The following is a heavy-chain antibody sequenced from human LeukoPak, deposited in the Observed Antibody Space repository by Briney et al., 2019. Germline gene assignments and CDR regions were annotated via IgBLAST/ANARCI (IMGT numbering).Heavy chain of an antibody. CDR1: GFTFSSYD. Sequence: GGSLRLSCAASGFTFSSYDMHWVRQATGKGLEWVSAIGTAGDTYYPGSVKGRFTISRKNAKNSLYLQMNSLRAGDTAVYYCARGYPDSPGYSSGWYGVYYYYGMDVWGQGTTVTVSS. CDR3: ARGYPDSPGYSSGWYGVYYYYGMDV. D-gene: IGHD6-19*01. J-gene: IGHJ6*02. V-gene: IGHV3-13*01. CDR2: IGTAGDT.